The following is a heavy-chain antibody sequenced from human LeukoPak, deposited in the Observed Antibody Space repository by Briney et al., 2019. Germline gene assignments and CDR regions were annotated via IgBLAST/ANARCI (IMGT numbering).Heavy chain of an antibody. J-gene: IGHJ4*02. CDR1: GYFISSGYY. V-gene: IGHV4-38-2*02. CDR2: IYHSGST. Sequence: SETLSLTCAVSGYFISSGYYWDWIRQPPGKGLEWIGSIYHSGSTYYNPSLKSRVTISVDTSKNQFSLRLSSVTAADTAVYYCARDIERGTLDYWGLGTLVTVSS. D-gene: IGHD1-1*01. CDR3: ARDIERGTLDY.